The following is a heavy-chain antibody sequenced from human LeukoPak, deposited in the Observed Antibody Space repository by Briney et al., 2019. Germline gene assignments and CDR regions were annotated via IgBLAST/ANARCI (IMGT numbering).Heavy chain of an antibody. V-gene: IGHV3-30*03. CDR2: VSYDGGQK. J-gene: IGHJ4*02. D-gene: IGHD3-10*01. CDR3: ARDRINMMVLGHDSGLDC. CDR1: GFSLSEYG. Sequence: PGGSLRLSCVGSGFSLSEYGIHWVRQAPGKGLEWVAVVSYDGGQKYYADSVKGRFTISRDTSSDTVSLHMNNLRVEDTAVYYCARDRINMMVLGHDSGLDCWGQGTLVTVSS.